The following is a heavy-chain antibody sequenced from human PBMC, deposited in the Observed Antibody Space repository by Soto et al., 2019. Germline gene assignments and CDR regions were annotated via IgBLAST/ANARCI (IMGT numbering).Heavy chain of an antibody. CDR2: IIPILGIA. V-gene: IGHV1-69*08. D-gene: IGHD2-15*01. CDR3: AREDDGGSFFAY. Sequence: QVQLVQSGAEVKKPGSSVKVSCKASGGTFSRYTISWVRQAPGQGLEWMGRIIPILGIANYAQKFQGRVTITADKSTSTAYMELSSLRSEDTAVYYCAREDDGGSFFAYWGQGTLVTVSS. CDR1: GGTFSRYT. J-gene: IGHJ4*02.